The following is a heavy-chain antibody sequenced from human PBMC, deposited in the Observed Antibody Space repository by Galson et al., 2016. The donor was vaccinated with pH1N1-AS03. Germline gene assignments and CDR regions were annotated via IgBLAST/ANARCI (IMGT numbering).Heavy chain of an antibody. J-gene: IGHJ4*02. D-gene: IGHD1-20*01. CDR2: IKPDGSEK. CDR1: GFTFSTYW. CDR3: ASHHNWNGY. Sequence: SLRLSCAVSGFTFSTYWMSWVRQAPGKGLEWVANIKPDGSEKYYVDSVKGRFTISRDNAKNSLFLQMNSLRPEDTAVYYCASHHNWNGYWGQGTLVTVSS. V-gene: IGHV3-7*03.